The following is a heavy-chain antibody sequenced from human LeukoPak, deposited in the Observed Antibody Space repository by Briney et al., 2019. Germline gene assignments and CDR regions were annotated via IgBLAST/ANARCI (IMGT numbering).Heavy chain of an antibody. CDR1: GFTFSSYS. J-gene: IGHJ4*02. CDR3: ARALYGGNSFDY. Sequence: PGGSLRLSCAASGFTFSSYSMNWVRQAPGKGLEWVSYISSSGSTIYYADSVKGRFTISRDNAKNSLYLQMNSLRAEDTAVYYCARALYGGNSFDYWGQGTLVTVSS. CDR2: ISSSGSTI. D-gene: IGHD4-23*01. V-gene: IGHV3-48*04.